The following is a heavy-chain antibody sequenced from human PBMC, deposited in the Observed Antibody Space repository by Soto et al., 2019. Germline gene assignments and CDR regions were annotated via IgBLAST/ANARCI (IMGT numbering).Heavy chain of an antibody. CDR1: GFTFSNYW. D-gene: IGHD1-7*01. CDR2: INQDGSER. J-gene: IGHJ5*02. CDR3: GGNFCRRTTCTLPNWFAP. Sequence: GSVRLSCAGSGFTFSNYWLSGVRQAPGKGLEWEATINQDGSERYYVDSGKGRFTISRDNAKNSVFLQMDSLGAEDGAVDFCGGNFCRRTTCTLPNWFAPWGQGPRATAPQ. V-gene: IGHV3-7*01.